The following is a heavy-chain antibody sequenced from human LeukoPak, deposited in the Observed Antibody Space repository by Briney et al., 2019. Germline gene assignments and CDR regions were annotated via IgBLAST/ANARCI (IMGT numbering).Heavy chain of an antibody. Sequence: ASVKASCKASGYTFTSYAMNWVRQAPGQGLEWMGWINTNTGNPTYAQGFTGRLVFSLDTSLSTAYMQISSLKAEATAVYYCARAQQYCRSTTSCYNYWGRGTLVTVSS. CDR2: INTNTGNP. CDR1: GYTFTSYA. V-gene: IGHV7-4-1*02. CDR3: ARAQQYCRSTTSCYNY. J-gene: IGHJ4*02. D-gene: IGHD2-2*02.